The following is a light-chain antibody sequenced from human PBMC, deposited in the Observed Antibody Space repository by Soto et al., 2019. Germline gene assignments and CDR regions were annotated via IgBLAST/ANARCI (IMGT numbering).Light chain of an antibody. J-gene: IGLJ2*01. CDR3: TSYSRSSTLD. V-gene: IGLV2-14*01. CDR2: DVS. Sequence: QSALTQPASVPGSPGQSITISCTGTSSDVGGYNYVSWYQQHPGKAPKVMIYDVSNRPSGVSDRFSGSKSDNTASLTISGLQAEDEAAYHCTSYSRSSTLDFGGGTELTVL. CDR1: SSDVGGYNY.